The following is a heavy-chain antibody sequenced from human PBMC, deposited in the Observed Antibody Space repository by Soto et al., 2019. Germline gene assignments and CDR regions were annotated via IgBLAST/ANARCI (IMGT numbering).Heavy chain of an antibody. CDR1: GYAFTSYG. Sequence: ASVKVSCKASGYAFTSYGISWVRQAPGQGLEWMGWISAYNGNTNYAQKLQGRVTMTTDTSTSTAYMELRSLRSDDTAVYFCASDCGRTCCYCFDHWGQGTLVTVSS. CDR3: ASDCGRTCCYCFDH. CDR2: ISAYNGNT. V-gene: IGHV1-18*01. D-gene: IGHD2-15*01. J-gene: IGHJ5*02.